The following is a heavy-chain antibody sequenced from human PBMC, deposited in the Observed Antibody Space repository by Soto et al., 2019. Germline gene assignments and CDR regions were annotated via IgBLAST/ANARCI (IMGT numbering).Heavy chain of an antibody. CDR1: GFTFISYG. J-gene: IGHJ6*02. CDR3: AKDRWLTGYYGMDV. D-gene: IGHD5-12*01. Sequence: GGSLRLSCAASGFTFISYGMHWVRQAPGKGLEWVAVISYDGSNKYYADSVKGRFTISRDNSKNTLYLQMNSLRAEDTAVYYCAKDRWLTGYYGMDVWGQGTMVTVSS. V-gene: IGHV3-30*18. CDR2: ISYDGSNK.